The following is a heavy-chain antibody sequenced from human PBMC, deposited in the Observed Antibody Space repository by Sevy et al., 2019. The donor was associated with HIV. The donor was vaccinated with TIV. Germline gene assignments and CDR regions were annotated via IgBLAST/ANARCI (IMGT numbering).Heavy chain of an antibody. J-gene: IGHJ3*02. V-gene: IGHV3-21*01. CDR2: ISNSPSYI. D-gene: IGHD3-16*01. CDR3: ARQFMTWDAFDI. Sequence: GGSLRLSCAASGFTFISFTMNWVRQAPGKGLEWVSSISNSPSYIYYADSVKGRFTISRDNAKNSLYLQMNSLRAEDTAVYYCARQFMTWDAFDIWGQGTMVTVSS. CDR1: GFTFISFT.